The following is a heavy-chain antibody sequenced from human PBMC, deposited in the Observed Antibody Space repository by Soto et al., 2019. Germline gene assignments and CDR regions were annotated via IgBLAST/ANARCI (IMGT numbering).Heavy chain of an antibody. Sequence: QAQLVQSGAEVKRPGSSVKVSCKASGDTFSSYSISWVRQAPGQGLEWMGRIIPMVGTPNYAQKFQGRVTFSADKSTSTAYMVLNSLISDDTAFYYCATDGGSTSSSAYNYFMDVWGKGTPVTVSS. J-gene: IGHJ6*03. D-gene: IGHD3-16*01. CDR1: GDTFSSYS. V-gene: IGHV1-69*08. CDR3: ATDGGSTSSSAYNYFMDV. CDR2: IIPMVGTP.